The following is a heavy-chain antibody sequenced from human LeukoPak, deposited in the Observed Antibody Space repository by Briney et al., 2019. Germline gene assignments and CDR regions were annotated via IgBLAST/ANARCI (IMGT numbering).Heavy chain of an antibody. CDR3: AKDGRSYSSGWPPFDY. Sequence: SVKVSCKASGGTFSSYAISWVRQAPGQGLESMEGIIPIFGTANYAQKFQGRVTIPADKPTSTAYMELSSLRSEDTAVYYCAKDGRSYSSGWPPFDYGGQGTRVTVST. CDR2: IIPIFGTA. CDR1: GGTFSSYA. D-gene: IGHD6-19*01. J-gene: IGHJ4*02. V-gene: IGHV1-69*06.